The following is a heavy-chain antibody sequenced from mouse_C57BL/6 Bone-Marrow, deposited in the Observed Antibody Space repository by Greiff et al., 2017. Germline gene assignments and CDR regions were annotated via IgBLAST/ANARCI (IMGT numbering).Heavy chain of an antibody. Sequence: QVQLQQPGAELVRPGTSVKLSCKASGYTFTSYWMHWVKQRPGQGLEWIGVIDPSDSYTNYNQKFKGKATLTVDTSSSTAYMQLSSLTSEDSAVYYCARSYSNYLYYFDYWGQGTTLTDSS. CDR1: GYTFTSYW. D-gene: IGHD2-5*01. J-gene: IGHJ2*01. V-gene: IGHV1-59*01. CDR3: ARSYSNYLYYFDY. CDR2: IDPSDSYT.